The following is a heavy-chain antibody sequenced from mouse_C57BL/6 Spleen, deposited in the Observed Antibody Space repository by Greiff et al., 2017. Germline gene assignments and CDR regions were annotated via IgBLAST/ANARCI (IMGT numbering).Heavy chain of an antibody. CDR2: IYPGDGDT. D-gene: IGHD1-1*01. J-gene: IGHJ3*01. CDR1: GYAFSSYW. V-gene: IGHV1-80*01. Sequence: QVQLKESGAELVKPGASVKISCKASGYAFSSYWMNWVKQRPGKGLEWIGQIYPGDGDTNYNGKFKGKATLTADKSSSTAYMQLSSLTSEDSAVYFCATTTVVAPFAYWGQGTLVTVSA. CDR3: ATTTVVAPFAY.